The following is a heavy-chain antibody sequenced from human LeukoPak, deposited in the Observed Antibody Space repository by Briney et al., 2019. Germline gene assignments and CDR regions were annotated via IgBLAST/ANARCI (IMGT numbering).Heavy chain of an antibody. Sequence: GGSLRLSCAASGFTFSSYWMNWVRQAPGKGLVWVSRIASDGSSTTYADSVKGRFSISRDNAKNTLYLQMNSLRVEDTAVYYCARDPVEWELLLDCWGQGTLVTVSS. CDR3: ARDPVEWELLLDC. CDR2: IASDGSST. J-gene: IGHJ4*02. V-gene: IGHV3-74*01. CDR1: GFTFSSYW. D-gene: IGHD1-26*01.